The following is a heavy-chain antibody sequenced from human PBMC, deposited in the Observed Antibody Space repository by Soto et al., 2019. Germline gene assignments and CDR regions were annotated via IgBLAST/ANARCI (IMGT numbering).Heavy chain of an antibody. Sequence: QVQLVESGGGVVQPGRSLRLSCAASGFAFDSYGMHWVRQAPGKGLEWVAVISYDGSNQDYADSVKGRFTISRDNFKNTLYLQMNSLRAEDTAVYYCAKDPSIDDFWSGYYYFDHWGQGTLVIASS. CDR2: ISYDGSNQ. D-gene: IGHD3-3*01. J-gene: IGHJ4*02. CDR3: AKDPSIDDFWSGYYYFDH. CDR1: GFAFDSYG. V-gene: IGHV3-30*18.